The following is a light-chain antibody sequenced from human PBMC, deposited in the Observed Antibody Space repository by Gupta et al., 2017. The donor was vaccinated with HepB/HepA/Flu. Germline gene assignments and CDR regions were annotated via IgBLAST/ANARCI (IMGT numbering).Light chain of an antibody. J-gene: IGKJ4*01. CDR3: QQRTNWPLT. CDR1: QSLSSY. V-gene: IGKV3-11*01. Sequence: ELVLTQSLDTLSLSTGERATLSCRASQSLSSYLAWYQQKPGQAPRLLIYDTSNRATGIPARFSGSGSGTDFTLTISSLEPEDFAVYYCQQRTNWPLTFGGGTKVEIK. CDR2: DTS.